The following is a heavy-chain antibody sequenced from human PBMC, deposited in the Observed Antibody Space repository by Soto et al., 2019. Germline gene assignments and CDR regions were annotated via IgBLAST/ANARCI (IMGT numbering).Heavy chain of an antibody. Sequence: SETLSVTCTVSCGSISSSSYYWGWIRQPPGKGLEWIGSIYYSGSTYYNPSLKSRVTISVDTSKNQFSLKLSSVTAADTAVYYCARLTEWLLEDNLFDPWGQGTLVTVS. CDR1: CGSISSSSYY. CDR2: IYYSGST. J-gene: IGHJ5*02. D-gene: IGHD3-3*01. V-gene: IGHV4-39*01. CDR3: ARLTEWLLEDNLFDP.